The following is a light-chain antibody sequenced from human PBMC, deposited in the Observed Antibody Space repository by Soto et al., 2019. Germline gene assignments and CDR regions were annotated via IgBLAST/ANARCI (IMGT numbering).Light chain of an antibody. J-gene: IGKJ5*01. CDR3: QQANSFPIT. V-gene: IGKV1-27*01. CDR1: QGIRHY. CDR2: EAS. Sequence: DIKMTQSPSSLSASVGDRVTITCRASQGIRHYLAWYQQKPGKVPKLLIYEASNWPSGVPSRFRGGGSGTEFTLTISSLEPEDVATYYCQQANSFPITFGQRTRLAIK.